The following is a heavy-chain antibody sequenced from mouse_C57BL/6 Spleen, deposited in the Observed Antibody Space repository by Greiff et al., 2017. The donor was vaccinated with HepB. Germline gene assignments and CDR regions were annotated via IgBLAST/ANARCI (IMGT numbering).Heavy chain of an antibody. CDR3: TRGLRQGGSFDY. CDR1: GFTFSSYA. CDR2: ISSGGDYI. D-gene: IGHD2-4*01. Sequence: EVQRVESGEGLVKPGGSLKLSCAASGFTFSSYAMSWVRQTPEKRLEWVAYISSGGDYIYYADTVKGRFTSSRDNARNTLYLHMSSLKSEDTAMYYCTRGLRQGGSFDYWGQGTTLTVSS. J-gene: IGHJ2*01. V-gene: IGHV5-9-1*02.